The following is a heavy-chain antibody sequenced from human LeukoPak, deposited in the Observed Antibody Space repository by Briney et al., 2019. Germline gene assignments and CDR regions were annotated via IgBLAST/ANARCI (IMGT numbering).Heavy chain of an antibody. V-gene: IGHV4-39*01. CDR1: GGSISSSSYS. Sequence: SETLSLTCTVSGGSISSSSYSWGWIRQPPGKGLEWIGSIYYSGSTYYNPSLKSRVTISVDTSKNQFSLKLSSVTAADTAVYYCARRQKSSGWYDAFDIWGQGTMVTVSS. CDR2: IYYSGST. CDR3: ARRQKSSGWYDAFDI. J-gene: IGHJ3*02. D-gene: IGHD6-19*01.